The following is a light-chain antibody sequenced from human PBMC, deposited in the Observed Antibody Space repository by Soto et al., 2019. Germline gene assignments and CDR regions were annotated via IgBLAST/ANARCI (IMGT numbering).Light chain of an antibody. V-gene: IGKV1-39*01. Sequence: DIPMTQSPPSLSASVGDRVTITCRASQTISTYLNWYQQKPGKAPKLLIYAAPTLQIGVPSRFSGSGSGTDFTLTISSLQPEDFATYYCQQSHGIPYTFGQGTKVESK. CDR3: QQSHGIPYT. J-gene: IGKJ2*01. CDR1: QTISTY. CDR2: AAP.